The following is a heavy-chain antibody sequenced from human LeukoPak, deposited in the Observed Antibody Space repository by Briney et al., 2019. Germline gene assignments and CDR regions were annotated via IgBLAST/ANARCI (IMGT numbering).Heavy chain of an antibody. V-gene: IGHV3-30*02. CDR3: AKVGPDYYYYYMDV. J-gene: IGHJ6*03. Sequence: PGGSLRLSCAASGFTFSSYGMHWVRQAPGKGLEWVTFIRYDGSNKYYGDSVKGRFTISRDNSKNTLYLQMNSLRAEDTAVYYCAKVGPDYYYYYMDVWGKGTTVTVSS. CDR1: GFTFSSYG. CDR2: IRYDGSNK.